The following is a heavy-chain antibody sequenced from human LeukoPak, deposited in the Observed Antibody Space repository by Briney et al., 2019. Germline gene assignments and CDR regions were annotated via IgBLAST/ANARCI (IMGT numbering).Heavy chain of an antibody. V-gene: IGHV4-59*08. D-gene: IGHD6-13*01. J-gene: IGHJ4*02. CDR1: GGSISGYY. CDR3: ARHRIAAAGPYYFDY. Sequence: PSETLSLTCTVSGGSISGYYWSWIRQPPGKGLEWIGYIYYSGSTNYNPSLKSRVTISVDTPKNQFSLKLSSVTAADTAVYYCARHRIAAAGPYYFDYWGQGTLVTVSS. CDR2: IYYSGST.